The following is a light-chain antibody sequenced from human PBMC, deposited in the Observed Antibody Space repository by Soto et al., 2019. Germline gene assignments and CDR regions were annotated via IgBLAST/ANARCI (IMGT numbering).Light chain of an antibody. CDR1: GRDIGSYDF. CDR2: DVN. Sequence: QSALTQPPSVSGSPGQSVTISCTGSGRDIGSYDFVSWYQQHPGKAPKLMIYDVNKRPSGVPDRFSASKSGITASLTISGLQAEDDADYYCCSYAGTYTVLFGTGTKVTVL. V-gene: IGLV2-11*01. CDR3: CSYAGTYTVL. J-gene: IGLJ1*01.